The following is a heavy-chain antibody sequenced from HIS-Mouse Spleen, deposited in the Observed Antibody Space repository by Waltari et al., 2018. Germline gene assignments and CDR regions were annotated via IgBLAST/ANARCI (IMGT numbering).Heavy chain of an antibody. CDR1: GGSISSYY. J-gene: IGHJ3*02. V-gene: IGHV4-4*07. CDR3: ARDFHDFWSGYYGGDKKHDAFDI. D-gene: IGHD3-3*01. Sequence: QVQLQESGPGLVKPSETLSLTCTVSGGSISSYYWRWIRQPAGPGLEWIGRIYTSGSTNYNPSLKSRVTMSVDTSKNQFSLKLSSVTAADTAVYYCARDFHDFWSGYYGGDKKHDAFDIWGQGTMVTVSS. CDR2: IYTSGST.